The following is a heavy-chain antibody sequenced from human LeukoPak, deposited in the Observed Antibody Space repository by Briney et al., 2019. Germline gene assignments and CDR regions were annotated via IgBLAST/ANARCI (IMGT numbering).Heavy chain of an antibody. J-gene: IGHJ4*02. D-gene: IGHD5-12*01. CDR1: GYTFTGYY. V-gene: IGHV1-2*02. CDR2: MNPHSGGT. CDR3: TSRDSGYGDFDY. Sequence: ASVKVSCKASGYTFTGYYMYWVRQAPGQGLEWMGWMNPHSGGTNYAQTFQGRVTMTRDTSITTAYMELSRLRSDDTAVYYCTSRDSGYGDFDYWGQGTLVTVSS.